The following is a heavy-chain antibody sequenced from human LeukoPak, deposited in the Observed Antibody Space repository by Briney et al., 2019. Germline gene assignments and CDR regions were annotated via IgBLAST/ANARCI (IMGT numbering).Heavy chain of an antibody. Sequence: SETLSLTCAVYGGSFSGYYWSWIRQPPGKGLEWIGEINHSGSTNYNPSLKSRVTISVDTSKNQFSLKLSSVTAADTAVYYCAGLGGGHGAAAGQFDYWGQGTLVAVSS. V-gene: IGHV4-34*01. J-gene: IGHJ4*02. CDR2: INHSGST. D-gene: IGHD6-13*01. CDR3: AGLGGGHGAAAGQFDY. CDR1: GGSFSGYY.